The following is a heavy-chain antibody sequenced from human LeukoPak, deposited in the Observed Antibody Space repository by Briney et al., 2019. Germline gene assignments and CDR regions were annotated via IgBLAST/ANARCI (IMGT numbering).Heavy chain of an antibody. J-gene: IGHJ4*02. Sequence: PSETLSLTCTVSGGSISSGGYYWSWIRQPPGKGLEWIGYIYHSGSTYYNPSLKSRVTISVDRSKNQFSLKLSSVTAADTAVYYCARELPQYYYDSSGYYRGSFDYWGQGTLVTVSS. CDR2: IYHSGST. CDR3: ARELPQYYYDSSGYYRGSFDY. V-gene: IGHV4-30-2*01. D-gene: IGHD3-22*01. CDR1: GGSISSGGYY.